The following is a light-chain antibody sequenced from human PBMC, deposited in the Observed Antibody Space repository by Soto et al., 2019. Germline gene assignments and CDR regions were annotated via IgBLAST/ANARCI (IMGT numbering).Light chain of an antibody. V-gene: IGKV1-5*01. CDR2: GAS. CDR1: QSIINW. CDR3: QQYDSFSGT. Sequence: IQMTQSPSTLCASVGGRVTSTCRASQSIINWLAWYQQKPGKAPKLLIYGASSLESGVPSRFSGSGSGTEFTLTITNLQPDDFATYYCQQYDSFSGTFGQGTKVDIK. J-gene: IGKJ1*01.